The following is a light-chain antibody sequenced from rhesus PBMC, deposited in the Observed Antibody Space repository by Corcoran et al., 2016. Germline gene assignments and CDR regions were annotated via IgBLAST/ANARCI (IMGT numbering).Light chain of an antibody. CDR3: CSYRTGSTFI. CDR2: NVN. Sequence: QSAPIQSPSVSGSLGQSVTISCTGTSSDIGRYDFVSWYRQQPGTTAKLIMFNVNMRPSGVSDRFSGSKSGNTASLTISGVQAEDEGDYYCCSYRTGSTFIFGIGTRLTV. J-gene: IGLJ1*01. CDR1: SSDIGRYDF. V-gene: IGLV2-11*01.